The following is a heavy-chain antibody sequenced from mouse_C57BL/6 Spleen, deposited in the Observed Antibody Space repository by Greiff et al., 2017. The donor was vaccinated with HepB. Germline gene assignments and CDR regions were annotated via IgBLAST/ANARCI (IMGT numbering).Heavy chain of an antibody. V-gene: IGHV7-3*01. J-gene: IGHJ3*01. CDR2: IRNKANGYTT. CDR3: ARYMGYDYDECWFAY. CDR1: GFTFTDYY. D-gene: IGHD2-4*01. Sequence: EVQVVESGGGLVQPGGSLSLSCAASGFTFTDYYMSWVRQPPGKALEWLGFIRNKANGYTTEYSASVKGRFTISRDNSQSILYLQMNALRAEDSATYYCARYMGYDYDECWFAYWGQGTLVTVSA.